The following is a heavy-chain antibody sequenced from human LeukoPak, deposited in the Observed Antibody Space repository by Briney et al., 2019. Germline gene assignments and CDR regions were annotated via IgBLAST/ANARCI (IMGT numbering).Heavy chain of an antibody. D-gene: IGHD6-6*01. CDR3: ARGAPDDYSSSSWDY. CDR1: GGSISGSSYY. CDR2: IYYSGST. J-gene: IGHJ4*02. V-gene: IGHV4-39*07. Sequence: SETLSLTCTVSGGSISGSSYYWGWIRQPPGKGLEWIGSIYYSGSTYYNPSLKSRVTISVDTSKNQFSLKLSSVTAADTAVYYCARGAPDDYSSSSWDYWGQGTLVTVSS.